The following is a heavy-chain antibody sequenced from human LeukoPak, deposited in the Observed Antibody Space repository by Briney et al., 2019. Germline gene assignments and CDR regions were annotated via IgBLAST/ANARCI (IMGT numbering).Heavy chain of an antibody. V-gene: IGHV4-59*12. D-gene: IGHD2-2*01. CDR2: IYYSGTT. J-gene: IGHJ5*02. CDR3: ARVLLGYCSSSSCYSNWFDP. Sequence: SETLSLTCTVSGGSISNYYWNWIRQPPGKGLEWIGYIYYSGTTNYNPSLKSRVSMSVDTSKNQFSLKLSSVTAADTAVYYCARVLLGYCSSSSCYSNWFDPWGQGTLVTVSS. CDR1: GGSISNYY.